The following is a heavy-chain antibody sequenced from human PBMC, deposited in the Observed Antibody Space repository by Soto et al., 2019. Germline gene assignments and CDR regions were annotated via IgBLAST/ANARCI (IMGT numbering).Heavy chain of an antibody. J-gene: IGHJ4*02. CDR1: GFTFTDYA. V-gene: IGHV3-23*01. Sequence: EVQLLESGGGFVQPGGPLRLSCAAAGFTFTDYAMTWVRQAPGKGLDWVSSISGSGGSTYYTDSVKGRFTISRDNSKNTLYLQMHSLRAEDTAVYYCAKDRGGVLAPSYFDNWGQGTLVTVSS. D-gene: IGHD2-8*01. CDR3: AKDRGGVLAPSYFDN. CDR2: ISGSGGST.